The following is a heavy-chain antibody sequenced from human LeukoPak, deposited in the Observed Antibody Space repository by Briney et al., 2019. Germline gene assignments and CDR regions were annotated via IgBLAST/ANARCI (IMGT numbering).Heavy chain of an antibody. J-gene: IGHJ4*02. Sequence: SGGSLRLSCAASGFTFSSYGMYWVRQAPGKGLEWVAVISYDGNIKYYADSVKGRFTISRDNSKNTLYLQMNSLRAEDTAVYHCAKEGRLDSSGRYFDYWGQGTLVTVSS. CDR2: ISYDGNIK. V-gene: IGHV3-30*18. CDR1: GFTFSSYG. D-gene: IGHD3-22*01. CDR3: AKEGRLDSSGRYFDY.